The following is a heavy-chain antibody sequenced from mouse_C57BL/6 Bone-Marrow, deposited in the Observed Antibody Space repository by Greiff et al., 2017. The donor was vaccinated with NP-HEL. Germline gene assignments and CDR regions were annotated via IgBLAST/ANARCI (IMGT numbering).Heavy chain of an antibody. CDR2: IDPENGDT. J-gene: IGHJ3*01. Sequence: VQLQQSGAELVRPGASVKLSCTASGFNFTDDYMHWVKQRPEQGLEWIGWIDPENGDTEYASKFQGKATITADTSSNTAYLQLSSLTSEDTAVYHCPVSAWFAYWGQGTLVTVSA. CDR1: GFNFTDDY. V-gene: IGHV14-4*01. CDR3: PVSAWFAY. D-gene: IGHD1-1*01.